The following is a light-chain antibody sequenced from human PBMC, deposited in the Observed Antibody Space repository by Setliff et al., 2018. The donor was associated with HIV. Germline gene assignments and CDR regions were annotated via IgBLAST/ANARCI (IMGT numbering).Light chain of an antibody. CDR1: SSNVGSYNL. Sequence: QSVLTQPASVSGSPGQSITISCTGTSSNVGSYNLVSWYQQYACDAPKLIIFEVSNRPSGVSHRFSASKSGNTASLTISGLQADDEADYYCSSYTTSTTYVVGTGTKVTVL. V-gene: IGLV2-14*02. CDR3: SSYTTSTTYV. CDR2: EVS. J-gene: IGLJ1*01.